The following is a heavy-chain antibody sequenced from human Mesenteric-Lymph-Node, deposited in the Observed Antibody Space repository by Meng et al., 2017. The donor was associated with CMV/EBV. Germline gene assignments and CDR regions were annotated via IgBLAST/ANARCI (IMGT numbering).Heavy chain of an antibody. CDR3: AHRLDVFHYVDY. D-gene: IGHD3-10*01. V-gene: IGHV2-5*01. CDR1: ELSHSTPAVG. Sequence: TFTELSHSTPAVGVGWIRQPQGKALEWLALVYWNNDKRCNSYLKSRLTITKDTTKNQVVLTMTNVDPVDTATYFCAHRLDVFHYVDYWGQGTLVTVSS. J-gene: IGHJ4*02. CDR2: VYWNNDK.